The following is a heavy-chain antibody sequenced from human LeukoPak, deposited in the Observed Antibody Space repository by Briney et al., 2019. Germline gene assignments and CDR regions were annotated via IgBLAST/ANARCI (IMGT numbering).Heavy chain of an antibody. CDR3: ARYPYSSSSVSFDY. Sequence: PSETLSLTCAVYGGSFSGYYWSWIRQPPGKGLEWIGEINHSGSTNYNPSLKSRVTISVDTSKNQFSLKLSSVTAADTAVYYCARYPYSSSSVSFDYWGQGALVTVSS. J-gene: IGHJ4*02. CDR1: GGSFSGYY. CDR2: INHSGST. V-gene: IGHV4-34*01. D-gene: IGHD6-6*01.